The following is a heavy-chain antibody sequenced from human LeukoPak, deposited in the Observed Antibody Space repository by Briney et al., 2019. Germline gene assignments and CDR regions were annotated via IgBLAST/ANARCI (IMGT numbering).Heavy chain of an antibody. D-gene: IGHD2-2*01. CDR3: ARQGYCSSTSCLYPYYYYYYMDV. Sequence: PSETLSLTCTVSGGSISSSSYYWGWIRQPPGKGLEWIGSIYYSGSTYYNPSLKSRVTISVDTSKNQFSLKLSSVTAADTAVYYCARQGYCSSTSCLYPYYYYYYMDVWGKGTTVTISS. CDR2: IYYSGST. J-gene: IGHJ6*03. V-gene: IGHV4-39*01. CDR1: GGSISSSSYY.